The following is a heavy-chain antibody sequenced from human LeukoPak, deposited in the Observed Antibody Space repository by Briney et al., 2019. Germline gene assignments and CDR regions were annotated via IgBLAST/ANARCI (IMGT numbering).Heavy chain of an antibody. CDR3: ARDTYYDSSGYYYLPFDY. V-gene: IGHV1-69*06. D-gene: IGHD3-22*01. J-gene: IGHJ4*02. CDR2: IIPIFATA. CDR1: RGTFSTYA. Sequence: RASVKVSCKASRGTFSTYAISWVRQAPGQGLEWMGGIIPIFATAYYAQEFQGRVTITADKSTSTAYMELSSLRSGDTAVYYCARDTYYDSSGYYYLPFDYWGQGTLVTVSS.